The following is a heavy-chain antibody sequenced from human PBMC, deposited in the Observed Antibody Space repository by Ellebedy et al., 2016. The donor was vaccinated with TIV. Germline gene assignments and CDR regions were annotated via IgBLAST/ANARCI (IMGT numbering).Heavy chain of an antibody. D-gene: IGHD6-13*01. J-gene: IGHJ4*02. CDR2: INPSGGST. CDR1: GYTFTSYH. V-gene: IGHV1-46*01. Sequence: AASVKVSCKASGYTFTSYHMQWVRQAPGQGLEWTGIINPSGGSTDYAQKFQGRVTMTRDTSTSTVYMELSSLRSEDTAVYYCARDQAEGRSSDYWGQGTLVTVSS. CDR3: ARDQAEGRSSDY.